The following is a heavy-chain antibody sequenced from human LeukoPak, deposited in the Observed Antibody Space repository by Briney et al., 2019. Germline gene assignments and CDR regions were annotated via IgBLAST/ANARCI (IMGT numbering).Heavy chain of an antibody. CDR2: LSGSGDTI. D-gene: IGHD1-26*01. Sequence: PGGSLRLSCAASGFTFSDFYMSWIRQAPGKGLEWLSYLSGSGDTIYYADSVKGRFTISRDNAKNSLYLQMNSLRAEDTAIYYCAKIPQGGTAGTYFDYWGQGTLVTVSS. J-gene: IGHJ4*02. V-gene: IGHV3-11*04. CDR1: GFTFSDFY. CDR3: AKIPQGGTAGTYFDY.